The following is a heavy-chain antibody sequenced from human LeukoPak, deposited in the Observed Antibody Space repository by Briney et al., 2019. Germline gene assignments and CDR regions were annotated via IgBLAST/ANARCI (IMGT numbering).Heavy chain of an antibody. CDR2: IIPVLVST. Sequence: SVKVSCKGSGGTLSNTVITWVRQAPGQGLEWMGRIIPVLVSTNYAPQFHARVTITADKSTNTACMDLSSLTSEDTAVYFCATGTGGYNEHWGQGTLVTVSS. CDR1: GGTLSNTV. V-gene: IGHV1-69*04. D-gene: IGHD5-24*01. J-gene: IGHJ4*02. CDR3: ATGTGGYNEH.